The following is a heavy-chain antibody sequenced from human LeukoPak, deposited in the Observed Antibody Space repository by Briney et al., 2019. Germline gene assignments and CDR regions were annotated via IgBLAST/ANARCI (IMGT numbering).Heavy chain of an antibody. CDR1: EFSVGSNY. Sequence: GGSLRLSCAASEFSVGSNYMTWVRQAPGKGLEWVSLIYSGGSTYYADSVKGRFTISRDNSKNTLYLQMNSLRGEDTAVYHCAKEIWPTVTTPGLTYFDYWGQGTLVTVSS. D-gene: IGHD4-17*01. V-gene: IGHV3-66*01. CDR3: AKEIWPTVTTPGLTYFDY. CDR2: IYSGGST. J-gene: IGHJ4*02.